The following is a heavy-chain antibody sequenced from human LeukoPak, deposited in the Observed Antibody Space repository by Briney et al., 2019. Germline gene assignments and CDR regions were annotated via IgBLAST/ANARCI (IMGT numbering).Heavy chain of an antibody. Sequence: SVKVSCKASGGTFSSYAISWVRQAPGQGLEWMGGIIPIFGTANYAQKFQGRVTITADESTSTAYTELSSLRSEDTAVYYCARGNDILTGYYPLVYWGQGTLVTVSS. CDR2: IIPIFGTA. V-gene: IGHV1-69*01. J-gene: IGHJ4*02. CDR1: GGTFSSYA. D-gene: IGHD3-9*01. CDR3: ARGNDILTGYYPLVY.